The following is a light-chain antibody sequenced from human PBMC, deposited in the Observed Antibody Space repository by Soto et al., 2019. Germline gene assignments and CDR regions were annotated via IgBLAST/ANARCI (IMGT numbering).Light chain of an antibody. CDR3: HQPIDYALT. Sequence: CVALGGRRIIKNRASQSISSWLAWYQQKPGKAPKLLIYSASSLQSGVPSRFSGSGSGIDFTLTVCGLDLEYFASYSCHQPIDYALTSGAGTKVDIK. CDR2: SAS. J-gene: IGKJ3*01. V-gene: IGKV1-5*01. CDR1: QSISSW.